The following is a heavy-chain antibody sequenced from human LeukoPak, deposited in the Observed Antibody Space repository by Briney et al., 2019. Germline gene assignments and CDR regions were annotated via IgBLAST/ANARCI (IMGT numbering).Heavy chain of an antibody. D-gene: IGHD3-9*01. V-gene: IGHV1-58*01. CDR3: AARLRYFDTDY. CDR1: GFTFTSSA. J-gene: IGHJ4*02. Sequence: GASVKVSCKASGFTFTSSAVQWVRQARGQRLEWIGWIVVGSGNTNYAQEFQERVTITRDMSTSTAYMELSSLRSEDTAVYYCAARLRYFDTDYWGQGTLVTVSS. CDR2: IVVGSGNT.